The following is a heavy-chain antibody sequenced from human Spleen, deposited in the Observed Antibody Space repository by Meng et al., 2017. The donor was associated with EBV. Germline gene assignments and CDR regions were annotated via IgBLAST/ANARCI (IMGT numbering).Heavy chain of an antibody. J-gene: IGHJ5*02. V-gene: IGHV7-4-1*02. CDR1: GVTLTSYA. Sequence: SNWQRPAASVKVSSKASGVTLTSYAMNGVRQAPGQGLEWMGWINTNTVNPTYAQGFTGRFVFSLDTSVSTAYLQISSLKAEDNAVYYCARGVPNYYGQFDPWGQGTLVTVSS. D-gene: IGHD3-10*01. CDR2: INTNTVNP. CDR3: ARGVPNYYGQFDP.